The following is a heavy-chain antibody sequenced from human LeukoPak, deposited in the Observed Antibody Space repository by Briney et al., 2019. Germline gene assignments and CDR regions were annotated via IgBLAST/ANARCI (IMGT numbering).Heavy chain of an antibody. D-gene: IGHD6-19*01. V-gene: IGHV3-23*01. CDR1: GFTFSSHA. CDR2: TSGSRGLT. CDR3: ANAPPFLAVAGTNYYFDY. Sequence: PGGSLLLSCAASGFTFSSHAMSSVRQAPGKVLEWVSGTSGSRGLTYYADAAKRRFNISRDNPKNTLYLPMNSLRAEDTAVYYCANAPPFLAVAGTNYYFDYWGQGTLVTVSS. J-gene: IGHJ4*02.